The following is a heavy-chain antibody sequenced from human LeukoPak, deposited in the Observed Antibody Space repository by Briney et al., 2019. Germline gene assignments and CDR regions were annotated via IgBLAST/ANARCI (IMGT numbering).Heavy chain of an antibody. J-gene: IGHJ6*02. CDR1: GGSISSSNW. D-gene: IGHD2-15*01. CDR2: FYHSGST. Sequence: SGTLSLTCAVSGGSISSSNWWSWVRQPPGKGLEWIGEFYHSGSTNYNPSLKSRVTISVDKSKNQFSLKLSSVTAADTAVYYCARDSSTLAATSYGMDVWGQGTTVTVSS. V-gene: IGHV4-4*02. CDR3: ARDSSTLAATSYGMDV.